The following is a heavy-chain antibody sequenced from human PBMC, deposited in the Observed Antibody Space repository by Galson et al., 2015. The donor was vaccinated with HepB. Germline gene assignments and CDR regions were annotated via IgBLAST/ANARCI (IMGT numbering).Heavy chain of an antibody. CDR1: GFTFTSSA. CDR2: IVVGSGNT. Sequence: SVKVSCKASGFTFTSSAVQWVRQARGQRLEWIGWIVVGSGNTNYAQKFQERVTITRDMSTSTAYMELSSLRSEDTAVYYCAAGISTVVRSPYGMDVWGQGTTVTVSS. V-gene: IGHV1-58*01. CDR3: AAGISTVVRSPYGMDV. D-gene: IGHD4-23*01. J-gene: IGHJ6*02.